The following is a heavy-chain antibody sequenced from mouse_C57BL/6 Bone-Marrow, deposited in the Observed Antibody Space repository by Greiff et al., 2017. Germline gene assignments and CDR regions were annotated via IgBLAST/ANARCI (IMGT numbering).Heavy chain of an antibody. V-gene: IGHV1-81*01. CDR3: ARGGPYAAWFAY. CDR2: IYPRSGNT. CDR1: GYTFTSYG. Sequence: QVQLQQSGAELARPGASVKLSCKASGYTFTSYGISWVKQRTGQGLEWIGEIYPRSGNTYYNEKFKGKATLTADKSSSTAYMELRSLTSEDSEVYFCARGGPYAAWFAYWGQGTLVTVSA. D-gene: IGHD1-1*01. J-gene: IGHJ3*01.